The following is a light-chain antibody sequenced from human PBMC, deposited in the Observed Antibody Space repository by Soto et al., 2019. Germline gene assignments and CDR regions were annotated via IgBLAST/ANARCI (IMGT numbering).Light chain of an antibody. CDR3: QQRSNWI. Sequence: EILMTQSPAILSVSPGERATLSFRAGQGVTTNLAWYQQTSGQSPRLVSYDVSSSATGVPARFSGSGSGTDFTLSISSLEPEDFEVYYYQQRSNWIFGPGTKVDIK. CDR1: QGVTTN. CDR2: DVS. V-gene: IGKV3D-11*01. J-gene: IGKJ3*01.